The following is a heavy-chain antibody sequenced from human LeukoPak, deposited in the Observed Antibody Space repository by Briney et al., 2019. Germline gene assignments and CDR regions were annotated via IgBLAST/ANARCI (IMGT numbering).Heavy chain of an antibody. D-gene: IGHD2-21*01. J-gene: IGHJ4*02. V-gene: IGHV1-3*01. CDR2: INAGNGDT. Sequence: ASVTVSCKASGYTFTKYVVHWVRQAPGQRPDWMGWINAGNGDTKYSHNFQDRVTITRDTSANTAYMELSSLTSEDTALYYCARDDCGDTCYPGGYGGQGTLVTVSS. CDR3: ARDDCGDTCYPGGY. CDR1: GYTFTKYV.